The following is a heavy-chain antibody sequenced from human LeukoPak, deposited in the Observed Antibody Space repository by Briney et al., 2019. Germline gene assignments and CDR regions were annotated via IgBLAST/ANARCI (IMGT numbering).Heavy chain of an antibody. D-gene: IGHD3-10*01. Sequence: SETLSLTCTVSGGSISSGGYYWSWIRQHPGKGLEWIGYIYYSGSTYYNPSLKRRVTISVDTSKNQFSLKLSSVTAADTAVYYCARETPTVVRGSGGNYYYYYGMDVWGQGTTVTVSS. CDR2: IYYSGST. CDR3: ARETPTVVRGSGGNYYYYYGMDV. J-gene: IGHJ6*02. V-gene: IGHV4-31*03. CDR1: GGSISSGGYY.